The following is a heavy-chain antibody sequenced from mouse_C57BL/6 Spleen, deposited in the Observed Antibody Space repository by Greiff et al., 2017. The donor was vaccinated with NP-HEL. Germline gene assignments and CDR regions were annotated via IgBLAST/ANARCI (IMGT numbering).Heavy chain of an antibody. D-gene: IGHD4-1*01. CDR1: GYTFTSYW. Sequence: QVQLQQPGAELVKPGASVKLSCKASGYTFTSYWMQWVKQRPGQGLEWIGEIDPSDSYTNYNQKFKGKATLTVDTSSSTAYMQLSSLTSEDSAVYYCALTEYFDDWGQGTTLTVSS. V-gene: IGHV1-50*01. J-gene: IGHJ2*01. CDR3: ALTEYFDD. CDR2: IDPSDSYT.